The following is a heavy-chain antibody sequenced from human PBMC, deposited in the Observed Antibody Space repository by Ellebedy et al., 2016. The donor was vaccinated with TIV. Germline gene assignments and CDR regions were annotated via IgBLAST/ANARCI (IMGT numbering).Heavy chain of an antibody. CDR2: IDPNDSYA. J-gene: IGHJ6*02. CDR1: GYKFTSYW. CDR3: ARTSGYSHGHYAMDV. Sequence: GESLKISCQGSGYKFTSYWITWVRQTPGKGLEVVGRIDPNDSYADYSPSFQGHVSISADKSISTAYLQWSSLKASDTAMYYCARTSGYSHGHYAMDVWGQGTTVTVSS. D-gene: IGHD5-18*01. V-gene: IGHV5-10-1*01.